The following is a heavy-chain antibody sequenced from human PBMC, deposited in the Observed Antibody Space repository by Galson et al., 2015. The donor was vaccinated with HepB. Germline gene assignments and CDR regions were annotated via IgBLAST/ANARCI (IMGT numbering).Heavy chain of an antibody. CDR2: MNPNSGNT. D-gene: IGHD6-13*01. CDR3: AKGGIAAAGTIYFDY. V-gene: IGHV1-8*01. J-gene: IGHJ4*02. Sequence: WVRQATGQGLEWMGWMNPNSGNTGYAQKFQGRVTMTRNTSISTAYMELSSLRSEDTAVYYCAKGGIAAAGTIYFDYWGQGTLVTVSS.